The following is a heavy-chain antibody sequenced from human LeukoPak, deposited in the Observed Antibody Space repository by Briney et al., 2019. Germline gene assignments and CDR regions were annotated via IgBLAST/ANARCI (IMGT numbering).Heavy chain of an antibody. CDR1: GFTFSSYA. J-gene: IGHJ4*02. CDR3: AKTALAVAGIVPVESELDY. D-gene: IGHD6-19*01. V-gene: IGHV3-23*01. CDR2: ISVSGGNT. Sequence: GGSLRLSCAASGFTFSSYAMSWVRQAPGKGLEWVSTISVSGGNTYYADSVKGRFTISRDNSKSTMYMQMNSLRAEDTAVYYCAKTALAVAGIVPVESELDYWGQGTLVTVSS.